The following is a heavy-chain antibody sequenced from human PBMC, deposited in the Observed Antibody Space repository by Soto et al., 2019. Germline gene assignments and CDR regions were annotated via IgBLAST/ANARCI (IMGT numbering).Heavy chain of an antibody. D-gene: IGHD3-16*01. CDR2: GSQGGAAAYMSEGAPT. CDR1: GVSIDNFF. J-gene: IGHJ5*02. V-gene: IGHV4-59*01. Sequence: QVQLQESGPGLLRPSETLSLTCTVSGVSIDNFFWSWIRQTPGKGLEWIGYGSQGGAAAYMSEGAPTISTPPLQTPPTISLGLPHNQFSLKLTSVPAPDPAVYYCARDRGGITVSSKPLGEWFDPWGQGTLVTVSS. CDR3: ARDRGGITVSSKPLGEWFDP.